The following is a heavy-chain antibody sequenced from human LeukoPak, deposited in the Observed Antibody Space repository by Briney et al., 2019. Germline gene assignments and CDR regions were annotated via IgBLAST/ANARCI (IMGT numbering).Heavy chain of an antibody. CDR3: AKGQPADWYFDL. V-gene: IGHV3-23*01. J-gene: IGHJ2*01. D-gene: IGHD6-13*01. CDR2: ITASDSSS. CDR1: GFTFSRAA. Sequence: GGSLRLSCAASGFTFSRAAMSWVRQAPGKGLEWVSTITASDSSSYFPDSVEGRFTISRDNSKNMVFLQMNSLRGEDTALYYCAKGQPADWYFDLWGRGTLVTVSS.